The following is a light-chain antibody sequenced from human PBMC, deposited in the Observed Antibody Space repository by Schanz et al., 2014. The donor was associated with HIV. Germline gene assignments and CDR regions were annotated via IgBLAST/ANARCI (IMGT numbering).Light chain of an antibody. CDR1: NLGSKS. CDR3: QIWDSSSDVV. V-gene: IGLV3-21*04. J-gene: IGLJ2*01. CDR2: YDT. Sequence: SYELTQPPSVSVAPGKTASITCVANNLGSKSVHWYQQKPGQAPGLVIYYDTDRPSGIPERFSGSNSGHTATLTISRVEAGDEADYYCQIWDSSSDVVFRGGTKLTVL.